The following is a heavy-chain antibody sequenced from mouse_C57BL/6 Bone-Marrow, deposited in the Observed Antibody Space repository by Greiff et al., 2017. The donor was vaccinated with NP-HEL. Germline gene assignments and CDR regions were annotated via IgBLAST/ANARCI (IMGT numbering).Heavy chain of an antibody. CDR3: AKSSYYSNYGRFAY. Sequence: QVQLQQSGAELVRPGTSVKVSCKASGYAFTNYLIEWVKQRPGQGLEWIGVINPGNGGTNYNEKFKGKATLTADKSSSTAYMQLSSLTSEDSAVYFCAKSSYYSNYGRFAYWGQGTLVTVSA. J-gene: IGHJ3*01. CDR1: GYAFTNYL. CDR2: INPGNGGT. D-gene: IGHD2-5*01. V-gene: IGHV1-54*01.